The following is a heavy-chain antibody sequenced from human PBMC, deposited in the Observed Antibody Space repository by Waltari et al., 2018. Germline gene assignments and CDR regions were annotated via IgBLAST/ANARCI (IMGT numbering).Heavy chain of an antibody. CDR1: GFTFDDYA. Sequence: EVQLVESGGGLVQPGRSLRLSCAASGFTFDDYAMHWVRQAPGKGLEWVSGISWKRGSIGYADSVKGRVTISRDNAKNSLYLQMNSLRAEDTALYYCAKSLPAFPFVGWGQGTLVTVSS. J-gene: IGHJ4*02. CDR3: AKSLPAFPFVG. V-gene: IGHV3-9*01. D-gene: IGHD2-2*01. CDR2: ISWKRGSI.